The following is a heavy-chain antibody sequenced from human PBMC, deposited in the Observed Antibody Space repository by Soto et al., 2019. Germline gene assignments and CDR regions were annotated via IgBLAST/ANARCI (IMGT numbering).Heavy chain of an antibody. CDR1: GFTFSSYA. V-gene: IGHV3-30-3*01. D-gene: IGHD2-15*01. CDR2: ISYDGSNK. J-gene: IGHJ4*02. Sequence: QVQLVESGGGVVQPGRSPRLSCAASGFTFSSYAMHWVRQAPGKGLEWVAVISYDGSNKYYADSVKGRFTISRDNSKNTLYLHMNSLRAEDTAVYYCARAVAGGPFDYWGQGTLVTVSS. CDR3: ARAVAGGPFDY.